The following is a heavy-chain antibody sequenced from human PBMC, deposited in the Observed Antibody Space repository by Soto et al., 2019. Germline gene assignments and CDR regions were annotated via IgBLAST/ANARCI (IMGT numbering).Heavy chain of an antibody. V-gene: IGHV3-33*01. CDR3: ARGLSGCSSNWFDP. Sequence: QVQLVESGGGVVQPGRSLRLSCAASGFTFSSYGMHWVRQAPGKGLEWVAVIWYDGSNKYYADSVKGRFTISRDNSKNPLYLQMNSLRAEDTAVYYCARGLSGCSSNWFDPWGQGTLVTVSS. CDR2: IWYDGSNK. J-gene: IGHJ5*02. CDR1: GFTFSSYG. D-gene: IGHD1-26*01.